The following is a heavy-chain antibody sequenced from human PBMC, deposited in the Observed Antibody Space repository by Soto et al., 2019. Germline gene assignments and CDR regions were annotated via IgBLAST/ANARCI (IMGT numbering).Heavy chain of an antibody. Sequence: QVQLVESGGGVVQPGRSLRLSCAASGFVFSSYGIDWVRQAPSKWLKWVAGISYNEGNRYYTDSVKGQFTISRDNSMNTLYLQMNSLRAEDTAVYYCAKDTYYYDSRGYYVFDYWGQGTLVTVSS. CDR1: GFVFSSYG. D-gene: IGHD3-22*01. J-gene: IGHJ4*02. CDR3: AKDTYYYDSRGYYVFDY. CDR2: ISYNEGNR. V-gene: IGHV3-30*18.